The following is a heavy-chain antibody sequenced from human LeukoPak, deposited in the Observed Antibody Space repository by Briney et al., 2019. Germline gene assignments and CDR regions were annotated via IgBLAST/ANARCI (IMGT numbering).Heavy chain of an antibody. V-gene: IGHV4-34*01. J-gene: IGHJ6*02. Sequence: SSETLSLTCAVYGGSSSGYYWSWIRQPPGEGLEWIGEINHSGSTNYNPSLKSRVTISVDTSKNQFSLKLSSATAADTAVYYCARGRYSITMVRGTPLDVWGQGTTVTVSS. CDR3: ARGRYSITMVRGTPLDV. CDR1: GGSSSGYY. D-gene: IGHD3-10*01. CDR2: INHSGST.